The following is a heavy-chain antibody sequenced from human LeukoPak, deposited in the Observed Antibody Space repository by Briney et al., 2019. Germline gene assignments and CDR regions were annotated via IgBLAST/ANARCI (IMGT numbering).Heavy chain of an antibody. Sequence: GASVKVSCKASGYTFTGYYMHWVRQAPGQGLEWMGWINPNSGGTDYAQKFQGWVTMTRDTSISTAHMELSRLRSDDTAVYYCARARYCSGGSCATFDYWGQGTLVTVSS. CDR2: INPNSGGT. V-gene: IGHV1-2*04. J-gene: IGHJ4*02. CDR1: GYTFTGYY. CDR3: ARARYCSGGSCATFDY. D-gene: IGHD2-15*01.